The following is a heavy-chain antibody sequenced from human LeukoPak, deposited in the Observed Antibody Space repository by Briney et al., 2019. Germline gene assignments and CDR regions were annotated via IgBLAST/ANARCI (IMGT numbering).Heavy chain of an antibody. D-gene: IGHD2-15*01. J-gene: IGHJ4*02. Sequence: SETLSLTCAVSGGSISSSNCWSWIRQPAGKGLEWIGRIYTSGSTNYNPSLKSRVTISVDTSKNHFSLKLTSVTAADTAVYYCARELVDIVVVVGAMTQPYYFDYWGQGTLVTVSS. V-gene: IGHV4-61*02. CDR3: ARELVDIVVVVGAMTQPYYFDY. CDR1: GGSISSSNC. CDR2: IYTSGST.